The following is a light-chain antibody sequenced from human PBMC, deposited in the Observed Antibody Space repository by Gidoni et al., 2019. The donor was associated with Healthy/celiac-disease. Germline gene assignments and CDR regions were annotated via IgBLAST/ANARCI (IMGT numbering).Light chain of an antibody. V-gene: IGKV3D-20*01. J-gene: IGKJ1*01. CDR1: QSVSSSY. CDR2: DAS. Sequence: DIVLTQSPATLSLSPGERATLSCGASQSVSSSYLAWYQQKPGLAPRLLIYDASSRATGIPDRVSGSGAGTDFTLTISRLEPEDFAVYYCQQYDSSPQTFGQGTKVEIK. CDR3: QQYDSSPQT.